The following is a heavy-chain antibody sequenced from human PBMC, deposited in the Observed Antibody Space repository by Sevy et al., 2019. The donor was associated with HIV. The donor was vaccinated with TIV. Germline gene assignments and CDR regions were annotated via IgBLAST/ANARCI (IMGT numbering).Heavy chain of an antibody. CDR1: GFTFDDYA. V-gene: IGHV3-9*01. CDR3: AKNRIRRPRPHSAF. Sequence: GGSLRLSCAASGFTFDDYAMHWVRQAPGKGLEWVSGISWNSGIVKYGDSVKGRFTVSRDNAKNSLYLQMNSLRPEDTAFYYCAKNRIRRPRPHSAFWGQGTLVTGSS. CDR2: ISWNSGIV. J-gene: IGHJ4*02. D-gene: IGHD1-1*01.